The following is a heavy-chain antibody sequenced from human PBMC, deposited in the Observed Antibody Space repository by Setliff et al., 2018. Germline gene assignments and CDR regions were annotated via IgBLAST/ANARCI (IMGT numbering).Heavy chain of an antibody. J-gene: IGHJ6*03. CDR3: ATSPKKVTGSDYYNYYMDV. Sequence: SVKVPCKPSGTTFNSHAINWVRQAPGQGLEWMGRIITAFGSAISAQKFQDRVSITADRTTYTAYLELTSLTLEDTAVYYCATSPKKVTGSDYYNYYMDVWGKGTTVTVSS. CDR2: IITAFGSA. V-gene: IGHV1-69*06. CDR1: GTTFNSHA. D-gene: IGHD3-9*01.